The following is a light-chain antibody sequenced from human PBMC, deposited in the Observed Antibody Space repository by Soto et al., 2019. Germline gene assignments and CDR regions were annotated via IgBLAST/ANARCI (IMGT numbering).Light chain of an antibody. J-gene: IGLJ1*01. V-gene: IGLV2-14*03. CDR1: SIDVGRYNF. Sequence: QSALAQPASLSGSPGQSISISCTGTSIDVGRYNFVSWYQQRPGKAPKLIIYDVANRPSGVSTRFSGSKSGNTASLTISGLQAEDEADYYCSSYTGSTSLVYVFGTGTKLTVL. CDR3: SSYTGSTSLVYV. CDR2: DVA.